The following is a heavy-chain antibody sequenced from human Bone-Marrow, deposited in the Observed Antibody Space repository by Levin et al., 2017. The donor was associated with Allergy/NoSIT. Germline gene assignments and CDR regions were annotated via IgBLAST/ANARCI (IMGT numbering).Heavy chain of an antibody. J-gene: IGHJ4*02. CDR3: AKGAWELLGGLFDY. CDR1: GFTFSSYG. V-gene: IGHV3-30*18. Sequence: GESLKISCAASGFTFSSYGMHWVRQAPGKGLEWVAVISYDGSNKYYADSVKGRFTISRDNSKNTLYLQMNSLRAEDTAVYYCAKGAWELLGGLFDYWGQGTLVTVSS. CDR2: ISYDGSNK. D-gene: IGHD1-26*01.